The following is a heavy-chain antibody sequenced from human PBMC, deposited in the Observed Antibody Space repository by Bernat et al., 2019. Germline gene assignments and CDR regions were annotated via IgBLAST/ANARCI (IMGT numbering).Heavy chain of an antibody. J-gene: IGHJ5*02. CDR2: ITNTGST. CDR1: GGSIGGYY. CDR3: ARATDLYNWFGP. V-gene: IGHV4-59*01. Sequence: QVQLQESGPGLVKPSETLSLTCTVSGGSIGGYYWSWIRQPPGKALEWIGYITNTGSTNYSPSFRGRVTLSLDTSKNEFSLRLSAVTAADTATFYCARATDLYNWFGPWGQGTTVTVSS.